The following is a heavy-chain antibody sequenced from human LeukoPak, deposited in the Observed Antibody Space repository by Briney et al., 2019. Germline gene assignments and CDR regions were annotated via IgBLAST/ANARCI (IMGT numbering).Heavy chain of an antibody. V-gene: IGHV4-4*08. CDR3: ARGNDARNAFDI. J-gene: IGHJ3*02. CDR2: IYTSGST. CDR1: GGSISSYY. D-gene: IGHD3-16*01. Sequence: SETLSLTCTVSGGSISSYYWSWIRQPPGKGLEWIGRIYTSGSTNYNPSLKSRVTISVDTSKNQFSLKLSSVTAADTAVYYCARGNDARNAFDIWGQGTMVTVSS.